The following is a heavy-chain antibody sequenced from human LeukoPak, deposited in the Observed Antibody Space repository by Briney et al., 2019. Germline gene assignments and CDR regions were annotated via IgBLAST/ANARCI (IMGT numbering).Heavy chain of an antibody. CDR3: ASGEDSSGYYPAFDY. CDR2: IYYSGST. V-gene: IGHV4-30-4*01. Sequence: PSETLSLTCTVSGGSISSGDYYWSWIRQPPGKGLEWIGYIYYSGSTYYNPSLKSRDTISVDTSKNQFSLKLSSVTAADTAVYYCASGEDSSGYYPAFDYWGQGTLVTVSS. CDR1: GGSISSGDYY. D-gene: IGHD3-22*01. J-gene: IGHJ4*02.